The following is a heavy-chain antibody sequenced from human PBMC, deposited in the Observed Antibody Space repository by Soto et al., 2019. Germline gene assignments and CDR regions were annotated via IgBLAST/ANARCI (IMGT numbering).Heavy chain of an antibody. V-gene: IGHV3-43*01. CDR2: ISWEGGIT. CDR3: PNDSYDILTGQKRYFDS. CDR1: GFTCNAYT. Sequence: GGSLRLSCAASGFTCNAYTMHWVRQAPGKGLEWVSLISWEGGITYYADSVKGRFTVSRDNSDNSLYLQMTSLRSDDTAFSYCPNDSYDILTGQKRYFDSWCQGTLVTVPT. D-gene: IGHD3-9*01. J-gene: IGHJ4*02.